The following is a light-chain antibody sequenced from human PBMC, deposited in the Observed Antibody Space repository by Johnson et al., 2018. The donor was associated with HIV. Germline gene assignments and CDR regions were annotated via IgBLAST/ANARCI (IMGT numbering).Light chain of an antibody. J-gene: IGLJ1*01. CDR2: ENN. CDR3: GTWDSSLNSYV. CDR1: SSNIGNNY. Sequence: QSVLTQSPSVSAAPGQKVTISCSGSSSNIGNNYVSWYKQLPGTAPKLLIYENNKRPSGIPDRFSGSKSGTSATLGITGLQPGDEADYYCGTWDSSLNSYVFGTGTKVTVL. V-gene: IGLV1-51*02.